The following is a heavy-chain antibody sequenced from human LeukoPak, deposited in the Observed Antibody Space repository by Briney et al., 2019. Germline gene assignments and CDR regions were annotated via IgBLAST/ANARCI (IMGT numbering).Heavy chain of an antibody. CDR3: ARGLFQFCSSGSCLSPFDY. V-gene: IGHV3-30*04. CDR1: GFTFSNYA. Sequence: GGSLRLSCAASGFTFSNYAMHWVRQAPGKGLEWVAVISYDGSNKNYGDSVKGRFTISRDNSKKTLYLQMNSLKTEDTAVYYCARGLFQFCSSGSCLSPFDYWGQRTLVTVSS. D-gene: IGHD2-15*01. J-gene: IGHJ4*02. CDR2: ISYDGSNK.